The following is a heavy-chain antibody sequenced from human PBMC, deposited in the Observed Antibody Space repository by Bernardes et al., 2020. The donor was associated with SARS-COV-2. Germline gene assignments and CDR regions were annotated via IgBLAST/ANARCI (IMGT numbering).Heavy chain of an antibody. CDR2: IYYSGST. CDR1: GGSIRSFY. D-gene: IGHD3-10*01. CDR3: ATGPMVRGGQDFDY. V-gene: IGHV4-59*01. J-gene: IGHJ4*02. Sequence: SETLSLTCTVSGGSIRSFYWSWIRQAPGKGLEWIGYIYYSGSTNYNPSLRSRVTMSIDTSKNQFSLKLNSLTAADTAVYYCATGPMVRGGQDFDYWGQGTLVTVSS.